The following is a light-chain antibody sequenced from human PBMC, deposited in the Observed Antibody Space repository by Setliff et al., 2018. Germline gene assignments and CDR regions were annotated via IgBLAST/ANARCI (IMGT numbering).Light chain of an antibody. V-gene: IGLV2-23*02. J-gene: IGLJ1*01. CDR2: DFT. CDR1: YNDVGKYNL. Sequence: QSVLTQPASVSGSPGQSITISCTGTYNDVGKYNLVSWYQQHPGKAPKLILYDFTTRPSGVSDRFSVSKSANTASLTISGLHAEDEADYYCCSYAGSSTFVFGGGTKVTVL. CDR3: CSYAGSSTFV.